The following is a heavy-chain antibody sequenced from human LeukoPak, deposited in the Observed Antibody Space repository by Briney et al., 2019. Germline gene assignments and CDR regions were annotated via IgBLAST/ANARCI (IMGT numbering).Heavy chain of an antibody. CDR3: ARDGGFDY. CDR2: INPNSGDT. Sequence: ASVKVSCKASGYTFTDYYMHWVRQAPGQGFEWMGWINPNSGDTNHAQKFQGRVTMARDTSISTAYMELSRLRSDDTAVYYCARDGGFDYWGQGTLVTVSS. CDR1: GYTFTDYY. V-gene: IGHV1-2*02. J-gene: IGHJ4*02. D-gene: IGHD3-16*01.